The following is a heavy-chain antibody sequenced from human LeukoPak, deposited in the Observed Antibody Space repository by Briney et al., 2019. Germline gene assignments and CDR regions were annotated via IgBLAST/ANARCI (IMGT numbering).Heavy chain of an antibody. Sequence: GGSLRLSCVASGFTFSSYAMHWVRQAPGKGLEWVAVISYDGSNKYYADSVKGRFTISRDNSKNTLYLQMNSLRAEDTAVYYCARGGRSSGWYGSYFDYWGQGTLVTVSS. J-gene: IGHJ4*02. D-gene: IGHD6-19*01. CDR1: GFTFSSYA. CDR2: ISYDGSNK. V-gene: IGHV3-30*04. CDR3: ARGGRSSGWYGSYFDY.